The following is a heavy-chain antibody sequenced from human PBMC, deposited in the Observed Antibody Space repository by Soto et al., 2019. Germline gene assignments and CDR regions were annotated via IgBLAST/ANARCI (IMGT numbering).Heavy chain of an antibody. J-gene: IGHJ4*02. Sequence: EVQLLESGGGLVQPGGSLRLSCAASGFTFSSYAMSWVRQAPGKGLEWVSAISGSGGSTYYADSAKGRFTISRDNSKNTLYLQMNSLRAEDTAVYYCAKSQIAAAARRVYFDYWGQGTLVTVSS. CDR3: AKSQIAAAARRVYFDY. D-gene: IGHD6-13*01. CDR1: GFTFSSYA. V-gene: IGHV3-23*01. CDR2: ISGSGGST.